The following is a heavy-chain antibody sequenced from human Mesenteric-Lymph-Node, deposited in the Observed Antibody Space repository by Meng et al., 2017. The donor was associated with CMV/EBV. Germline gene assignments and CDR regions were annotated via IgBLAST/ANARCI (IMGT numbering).Heavy chain of an antibody. CDR1: GFTFSSYS. D-gene: IGHD5-12*01. J-gene: IGHJ5*02. CDR3: ARVRYDNWFDP. V-gene: IGHV3-48*04. CDR2: ISSSSSTI. Sequence: GESLKISCAASGFTFSSYSMNWVRQAPGKGLEWVSYISSSSSTIYYADSVKGRFTISRDNAKNSLYLQMNSLRAEDTAVYYCARVRYDNWFDPWGQGTLVTVSS.